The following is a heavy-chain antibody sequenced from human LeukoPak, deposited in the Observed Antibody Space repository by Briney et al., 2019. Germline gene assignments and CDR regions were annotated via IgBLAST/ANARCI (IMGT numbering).Heavy chain of an antibody. CDR2: IYHSGST. D-gene: IGHD3-10*01. CDR3: ATQILLCHYY. CDR1: GGSISSSNW. J-gene: IGHJ4*02. V-gene: IGHV4-4*02. Sequence: SGTLSLTCAVSGGSISSSNWWSWVRQPPGRGLEWIGEIYHSGSTYYNPSLKSRVTISVDTSKNQFSLKLSSVTAADTAVYYCATQILLCHYYWGQGTLVTVSS.